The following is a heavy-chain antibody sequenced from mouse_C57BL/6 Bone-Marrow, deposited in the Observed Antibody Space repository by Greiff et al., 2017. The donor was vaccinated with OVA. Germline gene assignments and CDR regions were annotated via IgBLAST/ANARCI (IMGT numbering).Heavy chain of an antibody. D-gene: IGHD4-1*01. CDR1: GYTFTTYP. J-gene: IGHJ1*03. Sequence: VKLQESGAELVKPGASVKMSCKASGYTFTTYPIEWMKQNHGKSLEWIGNFHPYNDDTKYNEKFKGKATLTVEKSSSTVYLELSRLTSDDSAVYYCARRGLGPWYFDVWGTGTTVTVSS. V-gene: IGHV1-47*01. CDR3: ARRGLGPWYFDV. CDR2: FHPYNDDT.